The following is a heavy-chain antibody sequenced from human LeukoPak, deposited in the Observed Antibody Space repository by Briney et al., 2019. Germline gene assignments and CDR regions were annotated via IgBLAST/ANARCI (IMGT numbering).Heavy chain of an antibody. CDR1: GFTFSSYW. Sequence: GGSLRLSCAASGFTFSSYWMSWVRQAPGKGLEWVANIKQDGSEKYYVDSVKGRFTTSRDNAKNSLYLQMNSLRAEDTAVYYCARRYCSSPSCYQNYFDSGGQGTLVTVPS. J-gene: IGHJ4*02. CDR3: ARRYCSSPSCYQNYFDS. D-gene: IGHD2-2*01. V-gene: IGHV3-7*01. CDR2: IKQDGSEK.